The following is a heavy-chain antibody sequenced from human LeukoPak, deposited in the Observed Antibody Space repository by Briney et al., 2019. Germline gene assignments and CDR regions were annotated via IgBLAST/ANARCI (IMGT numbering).Heavy chain of an antibody. CDR3: ASPNPKIRFLEWLPEDTFSYYGMDV. CDR2: FSYSGST. V-gene: IGHV4-59*02. Sequence: SETLSLTCTVSGGSVTTDYWSWIRQPPGKGLEWIGYFSYSGSTNYNPSLKSRVTISVDTSKNQFSLKLSSVTAADTAVYYCASPNPKIRFLEWLPEDTFSYYGMDVWRQGTTVTVSS. J-gene: IGHJ6*02. D-gene: IGHD3-3*01. CDR1: GGSVTTDY.